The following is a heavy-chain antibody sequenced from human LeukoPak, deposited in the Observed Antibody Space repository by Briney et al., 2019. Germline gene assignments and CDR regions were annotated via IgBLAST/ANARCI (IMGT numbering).Heavy chain of an antibody. CDR2: INPNSGGT. Sequence: ASVKVSCKASGYTFTGYYMHWVRQAPGQGLEWMGRINPNSGGTNYAQKFQGRVTMTRDTSISTAYMELSRLRSDDTAVYYCARTVDFWSGYDYGMDVWGQGTRSPSP. V-gene: IGHV1-2*06. J-gene: IGHJ6*02. D-gene: IGHD3-3*01. CDR1: GYTFTGYY. CDR3: ARTVDFWSGYDYGMDV.